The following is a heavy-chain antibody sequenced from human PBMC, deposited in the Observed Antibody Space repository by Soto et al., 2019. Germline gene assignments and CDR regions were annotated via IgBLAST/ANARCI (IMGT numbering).Heavy chain of an antibody. D-gene: IGHD3-22*01. Sequence: PGGSLRLSCAASGFTFSSYSMNWVRRAPGKGLEWVSSISSSSSYIYYADSVKGRFTISRDNAKNSLYLQMNSLRAEDTAVYYCARDYYPLYYFDYWGQGTLVTVSS. CDR1: GFTFSSYS. CDR2: ISSSSSYI. CDR3: ARDYYPLYYFDY. J-gene: IGHJ4*02. V-gene: IGHV3-21*01.